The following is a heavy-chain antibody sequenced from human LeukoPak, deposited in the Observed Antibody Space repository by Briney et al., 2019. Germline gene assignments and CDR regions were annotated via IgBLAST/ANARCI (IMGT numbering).Heavy chain of an antibody. CDR2: IYYSGST. Sequence: SETLSLTCTVSGGLISSYYWSWIRQPPGKGLEWIGYIYYSGSTNYNPSLKSRVTISVDTSKNQFSLKLSSVTAADTAVYYCAREYCSGGSCYFDYWGQGTLVTVSS. V-gene: IGHV4-59*08. CDR3: AREYCSGGSCYFDY. D-gene: IGHD2-15*01. CDR1: GGLISSYY. J-gene: IGHJ4*02.